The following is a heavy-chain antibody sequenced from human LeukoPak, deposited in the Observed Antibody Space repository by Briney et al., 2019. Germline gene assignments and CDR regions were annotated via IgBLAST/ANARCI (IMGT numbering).Heavy chain of an antibody. CDR1: GFTFSYYW. D-gene: IGHD3-10*01. V-gene: IGHV3-74*01. CDR3: ARVGGGPAYYFDY. Sequence: GGSLRLSCAASGFTFSYYWMHWVRQAPGKGLVWVSRIYSDGSSTSCADSVKGRFTISRDNAKNTLYLQMNSLRDEDTAVYYCARVGGGPAYYFDYWGQGTLVTVSS. CDR2: IYSDGSST. J-gene: IGHJ4*02.